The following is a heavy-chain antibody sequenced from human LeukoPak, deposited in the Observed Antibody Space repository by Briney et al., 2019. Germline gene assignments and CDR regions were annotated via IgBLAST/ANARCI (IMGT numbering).Heavy chain of an antibody. J-gene: IGHJ3*02. CDR2: INDDGRTT. D-gene: IGHD3-10*01. V-gene: IGHV3-74*03. Sequence: GGSLRLSCAASGFTFSYYWMHWVRQAPGEGLLWVSRINDDGRTTTYADSVKGRITISRDNAKNTLYLQMSSLRVEDTAVYYCARSGITMVGGASIGLLTFDIWGPGTMVTVSP. CDR1: GFTFSYYW. CDR3: ARSGITMVGGASIGLLTFDI.